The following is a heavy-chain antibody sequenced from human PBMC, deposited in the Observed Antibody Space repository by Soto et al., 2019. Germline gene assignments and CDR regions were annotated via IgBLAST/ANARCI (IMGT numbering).Heavy chain of an antibody. V-gene: IGHV3-30-3*01. CDR3: ARDPNYYDSSGYYYGYFDY. D-gene: IGHD3-22*01. CDR2: ISYDGSNK. J-gene: IGHJ4*02. Sequence: QVQLVESGGGVVQPGRSLRLSCAASGFTFSSYAMHWVRQAPGKGLEWVAVISYDGSNKYYADSVKGRFTISRDNSKNTLYLQMNRLRAEDTAVYYCARDPNYYDSSGYYYGYFDYWGQGTLVTVSS. CDR1: GFTFSSYA.